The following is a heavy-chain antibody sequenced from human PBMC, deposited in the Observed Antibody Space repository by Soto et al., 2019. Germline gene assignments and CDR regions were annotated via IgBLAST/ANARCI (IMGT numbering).Heavy chain of an antibody. CDR1: GGSITTYY. Sequence: SETLSLTCTVSGGSITTYYWSWIRQHPGKGLEWIGYIYYSGSTYYNPSLKSRVTISVDTSKNQFSLKLSSVTAADTAVYYCAIETGSPGAFDIWGQGTMVTVSS. V-gene: IGHV4-59*06. CDR3: AIETGSPGAFDI. D-gene: IGHD3-9*01. J-gene: IGHJ3*02. CDR2: IYYSGST.